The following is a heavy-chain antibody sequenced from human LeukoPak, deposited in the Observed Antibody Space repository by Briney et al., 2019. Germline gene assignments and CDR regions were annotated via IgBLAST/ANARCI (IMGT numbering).Heavy chain of an antibody. Sequence: SETLSLTCTVSGGSISSYYWSWIRQPAGKGLEWIGRIYTSGSTNYNPSLKSRVTMSVDTSKNQFSLKLSSVTAADTAEYYCARDQDYYDSSGYTYACDIWGQGTMVTVSS. CDR2: IYTSGST. V-gene: IGHV4-4*07. CDR1: GGSISSYY. D-gene: IGHD3-22*01. J-gene: IGHJ3*02. CDR3: ARDQDYYDSSGYTYACDI.